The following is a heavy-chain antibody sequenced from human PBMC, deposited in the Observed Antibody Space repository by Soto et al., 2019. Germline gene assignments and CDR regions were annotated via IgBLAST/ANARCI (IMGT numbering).Heavy chain of an antibody. J-gene: IGHJ3*01. CDR3: WKDPTGAYGGGFAF. V-gene: IGHV3-23*01. CDR2: ITGSGDYT. D-gene: IGHD4-17*01. Sequence: EVQMLESGGGLVQPGGSLRLSCAASGFTFSSYALHWCRQAPGKGLELVSSITGSGDYTRYTDSVQGRFTIPRDNATNTLVLQMKSLRADDTAIYYWWKDPTGAYGGGFAFWGQGTMVTAS. CDR1: GFTFSSYA.